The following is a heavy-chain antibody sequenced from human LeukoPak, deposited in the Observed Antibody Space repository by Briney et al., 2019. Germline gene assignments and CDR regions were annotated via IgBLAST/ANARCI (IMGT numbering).Heavy chain of an antibody. CDR2: ISAYNGNT. V-gene: IGHV1-18*01. D-gene: IGHD2-21*02. CDR1: GYTFTSYG. Sequence: ASVKVSCKASGYTFTSYGISWVRQAPGQGLEWMGWISAYNGNTNYAQKLQGRVTMTTDTSTSTAYMELRSLRSDDTAVHYCARRVTAIGYYYYGMDVWGQGTTVTVSS. CDR3: ARRVTAIGYYYYGMDV. J-gene: IGHJ6*02.